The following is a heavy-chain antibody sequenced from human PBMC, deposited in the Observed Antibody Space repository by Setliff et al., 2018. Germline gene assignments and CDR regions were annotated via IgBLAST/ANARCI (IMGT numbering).Heavy chain of an antibody. J-gene: IGHJ4*01. CDR2: IRYDGSYE. CDR3: AKASLAYSFGYYFDS. V-gene: IGHV3-30*02. D-gene: IGHD5-18*01. Sequence: GSLRLSCTASESTFSSFGMHWVRQAPGKGLEWVGFIRYDGSYEYYADSVQGRFTISRDNSKNTLFLHMNNLRPEDTALYYCAKASLAYSFGYYFDSWGQGALVTVS. CDR1: ESTFSSFG.